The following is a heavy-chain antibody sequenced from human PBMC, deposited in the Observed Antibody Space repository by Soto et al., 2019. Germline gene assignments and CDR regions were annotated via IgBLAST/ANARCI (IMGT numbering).Heavy chain of an antibody. CDR1: GFGFNGYD. CDR3: ARGGYRFDGMDG. J-gene: IGHJ6*01. V-gene: IGHV3-13*01. Sequence: EVQLVEAGGGLVQPGGSLRLSCAASGFGFNGYDMHWVRQAPGKNLEWVAAISTAGDTYYLGSVKGRFTISREDAKNSLSLQMNSMRVGDTAVYYCARGGYRFDGMDGLGQGTTVTGS. CDR2: ISTAGDT. D-gene: IGHD5-12*01.